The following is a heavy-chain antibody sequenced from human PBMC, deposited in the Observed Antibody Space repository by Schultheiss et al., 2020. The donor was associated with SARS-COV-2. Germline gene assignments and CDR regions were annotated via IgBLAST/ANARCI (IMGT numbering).Heavy chain of an antibody. CDR3: ARERHVYFDF. V-gene: IGHV3-53*01. Sequence: GDSLKISCAASGFTVSSNYMSWVRQAPGKGLEWVSVIYSGGSTYYADSVKGRFTISRDDSKNTLYLQMNNLRAEDTAVYCCARERHVYFDFWGQGTLVTVSS. CDR2: IYSGGST. CDR1: GFTVSSNY. J-gene: IGHJ4*02.